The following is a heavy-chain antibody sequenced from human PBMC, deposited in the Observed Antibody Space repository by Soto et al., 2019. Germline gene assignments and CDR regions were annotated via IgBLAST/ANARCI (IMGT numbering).Heavy chain of an antibody. CDR1: GFTFSSYG. D-gene: IGHD4-4*01. Sequence: GGSLRLSCAASGFTFSSYGMHWVRQAPGKGLEWVAVISYDGSNKYYADSVKGRFTISRDNSKNTLYLQMNSLRAEDTAVYYCAKVQSSYYYYGMDVWGQGTKVTVSS. CDR2: ISYDGSNK. J-gene: IGHJ6*02. V-gene: IGHV3-30*18. CDR3: AKVQSSYYYYGMDV.